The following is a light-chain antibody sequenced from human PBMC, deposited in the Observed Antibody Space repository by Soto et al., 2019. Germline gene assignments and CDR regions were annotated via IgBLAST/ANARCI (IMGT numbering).Light chain of an antibody. CDR3: CSYAGSYTLV. Sequence: QSVLTQPRSVSGSPGQSVTISCTGTSSDVGGYNYVSWYQQHPGKAPKLMIYDVSKRPSGVPDRFSGSTSGNTASLTISGLQAEDEADYYCCSYAGSYTLVFGGGTKLTAL. CDR2: DVS. J-gene: IGLJ2*01. V-gene: IGLV2-11*01. CDR1: SSDVGGYNY.